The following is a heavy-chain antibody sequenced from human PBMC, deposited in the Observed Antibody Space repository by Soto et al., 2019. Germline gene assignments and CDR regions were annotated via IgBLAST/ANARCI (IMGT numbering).Heavy chain of an antibody. Sequence: EVQLLESGGGSVQPGGSLRLSCAASGFTFSSYAMSWVRQAPGKGLEWVSAISGSGGSTYYADSVKGRFTISRDNSKNTLYLQMNSLRAEDTAVYYCAKDVGGYSSSWYLSIGYYFDYWGQGTLVTVSS. V-gene: IGHV3-23*01. J-gene: IGHJ4*02. D-gene: IGHD6-13*01. CDR2: ISGSGGST. CDR1: GFTFSSYA. CDR3: AKDVGGYSSSWYLSIGYYFDY.